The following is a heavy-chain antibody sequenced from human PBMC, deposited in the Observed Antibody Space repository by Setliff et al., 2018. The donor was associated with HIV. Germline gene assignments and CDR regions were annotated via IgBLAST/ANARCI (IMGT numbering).Heavy chain of an antibody. D-gene: IGHD3-16*01. V-gene: IGHV3-23*01. CDR3: AKVFLFGIDVFDI. Sequence: SLKISCAASGFPFSTYAMGWVRQAPGEGLEWVSTVGAVGGPTHYAESVKGRFTISKDNSKNTLYLQMSSLRDEDTAVYYCAKVFLFGIDVFDIWGQGTMVTVSS. J-gene: IGHJ3*02. CDR1: GFPFSTYA. CDR2: VGAVGGPT.